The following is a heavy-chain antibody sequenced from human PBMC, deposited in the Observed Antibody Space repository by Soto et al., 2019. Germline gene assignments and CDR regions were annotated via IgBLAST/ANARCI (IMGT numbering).Heavy chain of an antibody. V-gene: IGHV4-59*08. Sequence: SETLSLTCTVSGGSISSYYWSWIRQPPGKGLGWIGYIYYSGSTNYNPSLKSRVTISVDTSKNQFSLKLSSVTAADTAVYYCARYYGGYSDYWGQGTLVTVSS. J-gene: IGHJ4*02. D-gene: IGHD3-10*01. CDR3: ARYYGGYSDY. CDR1: GGSISSYY. CDR2: IYYSGST.